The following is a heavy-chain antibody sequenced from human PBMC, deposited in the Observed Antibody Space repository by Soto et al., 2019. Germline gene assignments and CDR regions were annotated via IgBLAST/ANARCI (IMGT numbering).Heavy chain of an antibody. CDR2: IKSKTDGGTT. J-gene: IGHJ6*02. V-gene: IGHV3-15*07. Sequence: EVQLVESGGGLVKPGGSLRLSCAASGFTFSNAWMNWVRQAPGKGLEWVGRIKSKTDGGTTDYAAPVKGRFTISRDDSKNTLYLQMNSLKTEDTAVYYCTTGFPGYSSSSVGACYYYCMDVWGQGTTVTVSS. CDR3: TTGFPGYSSSSVGACYYYCMDV. CDR1: GFTFSNAW. D-gene: IGHD6-6*01.